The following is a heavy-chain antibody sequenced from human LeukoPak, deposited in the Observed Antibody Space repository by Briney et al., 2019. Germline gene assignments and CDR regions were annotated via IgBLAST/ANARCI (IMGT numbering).Heavy chain of an antibody. CDR3: AREDSSGSDAFDI. D-gene: IGHD3-10*01. CDR1: GFTVSSNY. V-gene: IGHV3-53*01. J-gene: IGHJ3*02. CDR2: IYSGGST. Sequence: GGSLRLSCAASGFTVSSNYMSWVRQAPGKGLEWVSVIYSGGSTYYADSVKGRFTISRDNSKNTLYLQMNSLRAEDTAVYYCAREDSSGSDAFDIWGQGTMVTVSS.